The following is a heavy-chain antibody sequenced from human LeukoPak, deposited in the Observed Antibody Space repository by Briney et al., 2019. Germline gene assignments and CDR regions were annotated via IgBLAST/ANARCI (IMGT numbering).Heavy chain of an antibody. Sequence: GESLKISCKGSGYSFTSYWIGWVRQMPGKGLEWMGIIYPGDSDTRYSPSSQGQVTISADKSISTAYLQWSSLKASGTAMYYCARLPIPPRSTSPLDYYYYMDVWGKGTTVTVSS. CDR3: ARLPIPPRSTSPLDYYYYMDV. CDR2: IYPGDSDT. D-gene: IGHD2-2*01. V-gene: IGHV5-51*01. CDR1: GYSFTSYW. J-gene: IGHJ6*03.